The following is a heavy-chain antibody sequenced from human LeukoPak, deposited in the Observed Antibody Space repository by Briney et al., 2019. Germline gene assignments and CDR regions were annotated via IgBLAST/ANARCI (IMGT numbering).Heavy chain of an antibody. Sequence: GGSLRLSCAASGFTFSSYNMNWVRQAPGKGLEWVSSITSSSSYIYYADSVKGRFTISRDNAKNSLYLQMDSLRVEDTAEYYCARDLKVGQGIAAAGTLDYWGQGTLVTVSS. J-gene: IGHJ4*02. CDR2: ITSSSSYI. CDR1: GFTFSSYN. D-gene: IGHD6-13*01. V-gene: IGHV3-21*06. CDR3: ARDLKVGQGIAAAGTLDY.